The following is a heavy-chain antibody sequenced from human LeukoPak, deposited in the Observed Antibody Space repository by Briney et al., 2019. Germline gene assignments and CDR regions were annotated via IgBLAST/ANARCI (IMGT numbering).Heavy chain of an antibody. V-gene: IGHV3-15*01. CDR2: IKNEAEGGTT. D-gene: IGHD3-9*01. Sequence: GGSLRLSRAASGFIFKNVWLNWVRQAPGKGLEWVGRIKNEAEGGTTDYVAPVKGRFTISRGDSKDTLFLQMNSLRIEDAAVYYCTTAYYDIFTAEFRFEYWGPGTLVTVSS. J-gene: IGHJ4*02. CDR1: GFIFKNVW. CDR3: TTAYYDIFTAEFRFEY.